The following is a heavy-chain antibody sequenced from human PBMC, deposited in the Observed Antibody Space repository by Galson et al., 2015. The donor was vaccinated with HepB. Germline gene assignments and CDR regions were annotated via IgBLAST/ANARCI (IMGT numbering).Heavy chain of an antibody. CDR3: VREEDSWYSFDS. D-gene: IGHD6-13*01. Sequence: SLRLSCAASGFTFSSYWMHWVRQVPGKGLVWVSRIKSDGSSTTYADSVKGRFTISRDNAKNTLYLQMNSLRVEDTAVYYCVREEDSWYSFDSWGQGTLVTVSS. J-gene: IGHJ4*02. V-gene: IGHV3-74*01. CDR2: IKSDGSST. CDR1: GFTFSSYW.